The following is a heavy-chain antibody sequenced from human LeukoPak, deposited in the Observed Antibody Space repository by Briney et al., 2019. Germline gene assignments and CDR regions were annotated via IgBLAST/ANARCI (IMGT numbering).Heavy chain of an antibody. V-gene: IGHV3-9*03. CDR1: GFTFDDYA. CDR3: AKSAGIVVAALDY. D-gene: IGHD3-22*01. Sequence: GGSLRLSCAASGFTFDDYAMHWVRQAPGKGLEWVLGISWNSGSIGYADSVKGRFTISRDNAKNSLYLQMNSLRAEDMALYCCAKSAGIVVAALDYWGQGTLVTVSS. J-gene: IGHJ4*02. CDR2: ISWNSGSI.